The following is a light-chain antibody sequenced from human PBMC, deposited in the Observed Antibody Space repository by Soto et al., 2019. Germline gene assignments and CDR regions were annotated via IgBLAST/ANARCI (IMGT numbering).Light chain of an antibody. J-gene: IGKJ1*01. CDR2: GAS. CDR1: QSVSSRS. Sequence: EIVLTQSPCTLSLSPWERATLSCMASQSVSSRSLAWYQQKPGQAPRLLISGASSRAADIPDRFSGSGSGTDFTLTISSLQSEDFAVYYCQQYNNWPWTFGQGTKVDIK. V-gene: IGKV3-20*01. CDR3: QQYNNWPWT.